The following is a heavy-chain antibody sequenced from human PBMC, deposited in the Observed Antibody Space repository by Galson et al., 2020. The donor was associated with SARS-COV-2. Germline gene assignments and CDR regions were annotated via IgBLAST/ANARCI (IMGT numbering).Heavy chain of an antibody. D-gene: IGHD2-2*01. Sequence: GESLKISCAASGFTFSSYWMHWVRQAPGKGLVWVSRINSDGSSTSYADSVKGRFTISRDNAKNTLYLQMNSLRAEDTAVYYCAREDIVVVPAAQTEVYYYYYMDVWGKGTTVTVSS. CDR2: INSDGSST. CDR1: GFTFSSYW. CDR3: AREDIVVVPAAQTEVYYYYYMDV. J-gene: IGHJ6*03. V-gene: IGHV3-74*01.